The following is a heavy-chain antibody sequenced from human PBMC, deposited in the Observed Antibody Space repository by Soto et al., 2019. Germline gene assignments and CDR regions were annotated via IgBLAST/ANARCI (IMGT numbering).Heavy chain of an antibody. Sequence: VQESCTASGNTFTSYGSNWVRQAAGQGLECMGWISAYNGNTNYAQKLQGRVTMTTDTSTSTAYMELRSLRSDDTAVYYCARVAGSQDYYYGMDVWGQGTTVTVSS. CDR1: GNTFTSYG. CDR3: ARVAGSQDYYYGMDV. CDR2: ISAYNGNT. J-gene: IGHJ6*02. D-gene: IGHD6-13*01. V-gene: IGHV1-18*01.